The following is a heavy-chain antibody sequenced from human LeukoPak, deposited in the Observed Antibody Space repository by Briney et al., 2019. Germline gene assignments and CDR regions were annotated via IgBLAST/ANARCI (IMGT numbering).Heavy chain of an antibody. Sequence: PGGSLRLSCAASGFTFSSYAMHWVRQAPGKGLEWVAVISYDGSNKYYADSVKGRFTISRDNSKNTLYLQMNSLRAEDTAVYYCAREGNYDSSGYHYVLFDYWGQGTLVTVSS. CDR1: GFTFSSYA. CDR3: AREGNYDSSGYHYVLFDY. J-gene: IGHJ4*02. CDR2: ISYDGSNK. D-gene: IGHD3-22*01. V-gene: IGHV3-30-3*01.